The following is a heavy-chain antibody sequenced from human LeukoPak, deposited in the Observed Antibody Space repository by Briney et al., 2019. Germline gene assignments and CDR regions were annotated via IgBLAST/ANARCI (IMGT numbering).Heavy chain of an antibody. V-gene: IGHV5-51*01. CDR1: GYSFTSYW. J-gene: IGHJ5*02. Sequence: GESLKISCKGSGYSFTSYWIGWVRQIPGKGLEWMGTIYPGDSDTRYSPSFQGQVTISGDKSISTAYRQRSSLKASDTAMYYCARLENYYDRVSRVGWFDPWGQGTLVTVSS. D-gene: IGHD3-22*01. CDR3: ARLENYYDRVSRVGWFDP. CDR2: IYPGDSDT.